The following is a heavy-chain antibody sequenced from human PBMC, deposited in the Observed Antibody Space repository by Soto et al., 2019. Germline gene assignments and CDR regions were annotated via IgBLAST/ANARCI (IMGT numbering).Heavy chain of an antibody. CDR3: ARGSVWAGLDY. D-gene: IGHD3-16*01. J-gene: IGHJ4*02. CDR2: INHSGST. Sequence: QVQLQQWGAGLLKPSETLSLTCAVYGGSFSGYYWSWIRQPPGKGLEWIGEINHSGSTNYNPSLKSRVTISVDTSKNQFSLKLSSVTAADTAVYYCARGSVWAGLDYWGQGTQVTVSS. CDR1: GGSFSGYY. V-gene: IGHV4-34*01.